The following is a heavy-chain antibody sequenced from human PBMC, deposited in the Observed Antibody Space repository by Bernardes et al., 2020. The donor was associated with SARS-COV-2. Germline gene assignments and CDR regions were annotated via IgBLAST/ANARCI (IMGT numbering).Heavy chain of an antibody. J-gene: IGHJ3*02. Sequence: SETLSLTRTVSGGSISGYYWSWIRQPPGQGLEWIGFIYDSGHTRSNPSLESRVTTSVNTSNNQFSLSLSSVTAADTAVYFCARGGNYDAFDIWGQGTMVTVAS. CDR2: IYDSGHT. CDR1: GGSISGYY. V-gene: IGHV4-59*01. CDR3: ARGGNYDAFDI. D-gene: IGHD1-26*01.